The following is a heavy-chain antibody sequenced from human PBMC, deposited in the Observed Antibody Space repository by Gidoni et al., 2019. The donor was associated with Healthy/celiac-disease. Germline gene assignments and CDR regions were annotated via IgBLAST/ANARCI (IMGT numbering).Heavy chain of an antibody. Sequence: QVQLVESGGGVVQPGRSLRLSCAASGFPFSSYGMHWVRQAPGKGLEWGAVILDDGSNKYYADSVKGRFTISRDNSKNTLYLQMNSLRADDTAVDYCARTPTDYYYYGMDVWGQGTTVTVSS. CDR2: ILDDGSNK. CDR3: ARTPTDYYYYGMDV. V-gene: IGHV3-33*01. CDR1: GFPFSSYG. J-gene: IGHJ6*02.